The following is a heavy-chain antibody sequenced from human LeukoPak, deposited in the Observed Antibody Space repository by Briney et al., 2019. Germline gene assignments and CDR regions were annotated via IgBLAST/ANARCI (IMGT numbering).Heavy chain of an antibody. CDR2: IYYSGST. V-gene: IGHV4-59*08. J-gene: IGHJ6*02. D-gene: IGHD2-15*01. CDR3: AGTLVMGYCSGGSCKNYYYYGMDV. CDR1: GGSISSYY. Sequence: SETLSLTCTVSGGSISSYYWSWIRQPPGKGLEWIGYIYYSGSTNYNPSLKSRVTISVDTSKNQFSLKLSSVTAADTAVYYCAGTLVMGYCSGGSCKNYYYYGMDVWGQGTTVTVSS.